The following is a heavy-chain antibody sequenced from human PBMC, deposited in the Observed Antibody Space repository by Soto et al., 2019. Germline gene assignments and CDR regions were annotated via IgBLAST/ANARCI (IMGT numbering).Heavy chain of an antibody. CDR3: ASRVTHKNRPIAARPLYYYYGMDV. J-gene: IGHJ6*02. CDR2: IDPSDSYT. D-gene: IGHD6-6*01. Sequence: GESLKISCKGSGYSFTSYWISWVRQMPGKGLEWMGRIDPSDSYTNYSPSFQGHVTISADKSISTAYLQWSSLKASDTAMYYCASRVTHKNRPIAARPLYYYYGMDVWGQGTTVTVSS. V-gene: IGHV5-10-1*01. CDR1: GYSFTSYW.